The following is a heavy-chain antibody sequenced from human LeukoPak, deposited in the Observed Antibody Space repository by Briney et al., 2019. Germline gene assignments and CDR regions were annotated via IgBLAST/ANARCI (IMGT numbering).Heavy chain of an antibody. V-gene: IGHV3-72*01. CDR3: ARVQGYYYDSSGYYHRVYYFDY. J-gene: IGHJ4*02. CDR2: TRNKANSYAT. D-gene: IGHD3-22*01. CDR1: GFTFSDHY. Sequence: GGSLRLSCAASGFTFSDHYMDWVRQAPGKGLEWVGRTRNKANSYATEYAASVKGRFTISRDDSKNSLYLQMNSLKTEDTAVYYCARVQGYYYDSSGYYHRVYYFDYWGQGTLVTVSS.